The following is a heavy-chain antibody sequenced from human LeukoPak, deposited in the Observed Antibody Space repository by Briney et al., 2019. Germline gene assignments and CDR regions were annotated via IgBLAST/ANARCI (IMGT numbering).Heavy chain of an antibody. J-gene: IGHJ4*02. D-gene: IGHD3-16*01. CDR3: ARRRGDLWIDYYPFDN. CDR2: IYYSGST. CDR1: GASLSSYS. Sequence: PSETLLLSCTVSGASLSSYSSSWFRQPPGKGLEWIGYIYYSGSTNYNPSLKSRVTISVDTSMNHFSLKLSSVTAADTAVYYCARRRGDLWIDYYPFDNWGQRTLVTISS. V-gene: IGHV4-59*08.